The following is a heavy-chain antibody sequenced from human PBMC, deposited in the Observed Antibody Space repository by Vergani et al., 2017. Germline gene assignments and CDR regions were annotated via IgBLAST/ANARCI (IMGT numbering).Heavy chain of an antibody. CDR2: INTNTGNP. CDR3: ARERYSGYAREYFDY. J-gene: IGHJ4*02. Sequence: QVQLVQSGSELKNPGASVKASCKASGYTFTSYGMNWVRQAPGQGLEWMGWINTNTGNPTYAQGFTGRFVFSLDTSVSTAYLQISSLKAEETAVYYCARERYSGYAREYFDYWGQGTLVTVSS. D-gene: IGHD5-12*01. V-gene: IGHV7-4-1*02. CDR1: GYTFTSYG.